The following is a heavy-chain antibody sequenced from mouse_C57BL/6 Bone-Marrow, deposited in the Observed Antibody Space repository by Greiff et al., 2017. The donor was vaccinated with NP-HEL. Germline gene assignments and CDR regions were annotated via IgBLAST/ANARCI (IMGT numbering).Heavy chain of an antibody. V-gene: IGHV5-9-1*02. J-gene: IGHJ1*03. D-gene: IGHD1-1*01. CDR3: TATVVATPHWYFDV. CDR1: GFTFSSYA. CDR2: ISSGGDYI. Sequence: EVQVVESGEGLVKPGGSLKLSCAASGFTFSSYAMSWVRQTPEKRLEWVAYISSGGDYIYYADTVKGRFTISRDNARNTLYLQMSSLKSEDTAMYYCTATVVATPHWYFDVWGTGTTVTVSS.